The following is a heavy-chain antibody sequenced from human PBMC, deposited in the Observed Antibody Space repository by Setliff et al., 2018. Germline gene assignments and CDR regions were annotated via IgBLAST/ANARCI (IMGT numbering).Heavy chain of an antibody. CDR1: GGSISSYY. J-gene: IGHJ4*02. D-gene: IGHD6-19*01. Sequence: SETLSLTCTVSGGSISSYYWSWIRQPPGKGLEWIGYIYYSESTNYNPSLKSRVTISVDTSKNQFSLKLSSVTAADTAVYYCARDEGSGWYVGYWGQGTLVTVS. CDR3: ARDEGSGWYVGY. CDR2: IYYSEST. V-gene: IGHV4-59*01.